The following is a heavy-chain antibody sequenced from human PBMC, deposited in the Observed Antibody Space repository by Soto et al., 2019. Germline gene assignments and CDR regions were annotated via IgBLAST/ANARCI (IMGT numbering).Heavy chain of an antibody. Sequence: PSQTLSLTCNVSGGSINTCDYYWGWVRQPPGKGLAWIGSICSSGSTYYNPSLKRRVTISVDTSRNQFSLRLNSVTAADTAVYYCARHRRDTGTYAQPLDPRGQRSLPTTSS. V-gene: IGHV4-39*01. CDR2: ICSSGST. J-gene: IGHJ5*02. D-gene: IGHD1-1*01. CDR3: ARHRRDTGTYAQPLDP. CDR1: GGSINTCDYY.